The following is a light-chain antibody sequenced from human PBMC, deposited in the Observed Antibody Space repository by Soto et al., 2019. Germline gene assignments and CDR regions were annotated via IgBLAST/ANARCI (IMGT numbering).Light chain of an antibody. CDR1: SSNIAANS. Sequence: QSVLTQPPSVSAAPGQEGTISCSGSSSNIAANSVSWYQHLPGTAPKLLIYDSDRRHSGTPARFSGSKSGTSATLGITGLQTGDEADYYCGAWDTSLTVYVFGSGTKVTV. CDR3: GAWDTSLTVYV. J-gene: IGLJ1*01. CDR2: DSD. V-gene: IGLV1-51*01.